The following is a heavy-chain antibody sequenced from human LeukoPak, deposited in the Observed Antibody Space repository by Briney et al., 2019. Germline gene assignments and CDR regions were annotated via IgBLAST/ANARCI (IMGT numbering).Heavy chain of an antibody. V-gene: IGHV3-21*01. J-gene: IGHJ4*02. CDR2: ISSSSSYI. D-gene: IGHD3-9*01. Sequence: GGSLRLSCAASGFTFSSYSMNWVRQAPGKGLEWVSSISSSSSYIYYADSVKGRFTISRDNAKNSLYLQMNSLRAENTAVYYCARVLRYYDILTGYYTEAHFDYWGQGTLVTVSS. CDR1: GFTFSSYS. CDR3: ARVLRYYDILTGYYTEAHFDY.